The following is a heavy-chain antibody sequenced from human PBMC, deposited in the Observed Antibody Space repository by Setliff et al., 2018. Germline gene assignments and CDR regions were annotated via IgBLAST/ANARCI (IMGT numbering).Heavy chain of an antibody. D-gene: IGHD5-12*01. CDR3: ARAGHSGGWFPFDALHI. CDR1: GFTFSTHS. J-gene: IGHJ3*02. V-gene: IGHV3-21*01. CDR2: ISRSSTYI. Sequence: GESLRLSCAASGFTFSTHSMNWVRQAPGKGLEWVSSISRSSTYIYYADSMKGRFTISRDNAKNSLYLQMNSLRAEDTAVYYCARAGHSGGWFPFDALHIWGQGTMVTVSS.